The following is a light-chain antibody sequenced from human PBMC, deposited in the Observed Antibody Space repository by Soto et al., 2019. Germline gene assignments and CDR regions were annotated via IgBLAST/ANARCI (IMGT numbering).Light chain of an antibody. J-gene: IGKJ5*01. V-gene: IGKV3-11*01. CDR3: QQRSNWPPIT. CDR1: QTVSSY. Sequence: PGESATLSCRASQTVSSYLAWYQQKPGQAPRLLIYGASTRATGFPARFSGSGSGTDFTLTINSLEPEDFAVYYCQQRSNWPPITFGQGTRLEI. CDR2: GAS.